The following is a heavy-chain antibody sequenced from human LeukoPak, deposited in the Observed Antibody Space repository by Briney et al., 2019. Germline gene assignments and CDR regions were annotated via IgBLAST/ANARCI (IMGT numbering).Heavy chain of an antibody. Sequence: SETLSLTCAVSGYSISSGYYWGWIRQPPGKGLEWIGSIYHSGRTYYNPSLKSRVTISVDTSKNQFSLKLSSVTAADTAVYYCARGWFGELSAWFDPWGQGTLVTVSS. CDR1: GYSISSGYY. V-gene: IGHV4-38-2*01. J-gene: IGHJ5*02. D-gene: IGHD3-10*01. CDR3: ARGWFGELSAWFDP. CDR2: IYHSGRT.